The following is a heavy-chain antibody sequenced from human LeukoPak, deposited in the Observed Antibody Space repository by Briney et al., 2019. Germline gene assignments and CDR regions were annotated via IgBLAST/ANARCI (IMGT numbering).Heavy chain of an antibody. CDR2: ISYEGSNT. V-gene: IGHV3-30*18. CDR1: GFTFNKYD. CDR3: ANIVLLWFGDSSLAGGNVDMDV. Sequence: GGSLRLSCAASGFTFNKYDMHWVRQAPGKGLEWMAVISYEGSNTEYAASGKGRFTISRDNSKNTLYLQMNSLRVEDTAVYYCANIVLLWFGDSSLAGGNVDMDVWGKGTTVTVSS. J-gene: IGHJ6*03. D-gene: IGHD3-10*01.